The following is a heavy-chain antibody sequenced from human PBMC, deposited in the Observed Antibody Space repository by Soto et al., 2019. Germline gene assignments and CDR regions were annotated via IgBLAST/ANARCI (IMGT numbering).Heavy chain of an antibody. D-gene: IGHD1-1*01. CDR2: INPSGYTS. CDR3: ARDLHGAFTTMAH. V-gene: IGHV1-46*01. J-gene: IGHJ4*02. Sequence: QVQMVQSGAEVKKPGASVKVSCKASGYTFIDYYIHWVRPAPGQGLEWMGIINPSGYTSTLSQRFQGRLTMTSDTSTSTVYMELGSLTSEDTAIYYCARDLHGAFTTMAHWGQGTLVTVSS. CDR1: GYTFIDYY.